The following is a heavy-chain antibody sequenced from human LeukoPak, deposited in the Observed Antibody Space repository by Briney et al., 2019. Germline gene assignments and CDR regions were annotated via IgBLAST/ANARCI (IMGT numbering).Heavy chain of an antibody. J-gene: IGHJ5*02. D-gene: IGHD3-10*01. CDR2: ISSSSSYI. V-gene: IGHV3-21*01. Sequence: GGSLRLSCAASGFTFSSYSMNSVRQAPGKGLQWVSSISSSSSYIYYADSVKGRFTISRDNAKNSLYLQMNSLRAEDTAVYYCARDRGFGLNWFDPWGRGTLVTVSS. CDR3: ARDRGFGLNWFDP. CDR1: GFTFSSYS.